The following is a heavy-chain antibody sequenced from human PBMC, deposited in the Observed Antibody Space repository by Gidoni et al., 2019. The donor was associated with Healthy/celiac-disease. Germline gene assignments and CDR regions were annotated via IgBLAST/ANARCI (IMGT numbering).Heavy chain of an antibody. V-gene: IGHV3-30*01. Sequence: QVQLVESGGCVFHPGRSLSLPGSAPGLLFSSSATHWVRQAPGKGLEWVAVISYDGSNKYYADSVKGRFTISRDNSKNTLYLQMNSLRAEDTAVYYCASGYYDSSGYYYVPFDDWGQGTLVTVSS. D-gene: IGHD3-22*01. CDR3: ASGYYDSSGYYYVPFDD. J-gene: IGHJ4*02. CDR2: ISYDGSNK. CDR1: GLLFSSSA.